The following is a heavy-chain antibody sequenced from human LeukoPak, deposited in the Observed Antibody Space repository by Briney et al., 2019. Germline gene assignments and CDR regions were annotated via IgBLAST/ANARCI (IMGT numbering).Heavy chain of an antibody. Sequence: ASVKVSCKASGGTFSSYAISWVRQATGQGLEWMGWMNPNSGNTGYAQKFQGRVTMTRNTSISTAYMELSSLRSEDTAVYYCARVAYCSSTSCYASLFYYYYYMDVWGKGTTVTVSS. CDR1: GGTFSSYA. J-gene: IGHJ6*03. V-gene: IGHV1-8*02. CDR2: MNPNSGNT. D-gene: IGHD2-2*01. CDR3: ARVAYCSSTSCYASLFYYYYYMDV.